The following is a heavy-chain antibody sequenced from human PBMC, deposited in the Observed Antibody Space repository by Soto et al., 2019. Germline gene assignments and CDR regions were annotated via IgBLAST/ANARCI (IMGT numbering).Heavy chain of an antibody. J-gene: IGHJ4*02. CDR2: IYYSGST. D-gene: IGHD2-21*01. CDR1: GGSISSYY. CDR3: ARDDTHGPNRGLLDY. Sequence: SETLSLTCTVSGGSISSYYWSWIRQPPGKGLEWIGYIYYSGSTNYNPSLKSRVTISVDTSKNQFSLKLSSVTSADTAVYYCARDDTHGPNRGLLDYWGQGTLVTVSS. V-gene: IGHV4-59*01.